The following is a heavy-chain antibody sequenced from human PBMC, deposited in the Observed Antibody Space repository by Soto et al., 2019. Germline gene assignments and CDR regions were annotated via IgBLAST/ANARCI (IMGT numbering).Heavy chain of an antibody. V-gene: IGHV4-30-2*01. Sequence: PSETLSLTCDVSGDTISTGGYTWAWIRQPPGEALEWIGHTYHSGSTYYNPSLKARVTISVDKSKNQFSLKLSSVTAADTAVYYCARVYSGSYSDYWGQGTLVTVSS. J-gene: IGHJ4*02. CDR1: GDTISTGGYT. CDR2: TYHSGST. CDR3: ARVYSGSYSDY. D-gene: IGHD1-26*01.